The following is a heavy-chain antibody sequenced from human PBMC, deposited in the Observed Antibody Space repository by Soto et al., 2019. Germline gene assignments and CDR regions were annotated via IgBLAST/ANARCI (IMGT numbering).Heavy chain of an antibody. D-gene: IGHD3-22*01. CDR1: GFSLTTRGVS. Sequence: QITLKESGPPLVKPTQTLTLTCTFSGFSLTTRGVSVGWIRQPPGKALEWLALIYWDDDKDYNPSLIGRLTTNKDTSKNQVVLTMTNMDPVDTATYYCAHIPYIDASSYYFGVADYWGQGTLVTVSS. CDR3: AHIPYIDASSYYFGVADY. CDR2: IYWDDDK. J-gene: IGHJ4*02. V-gene: IGHV2-5*02.